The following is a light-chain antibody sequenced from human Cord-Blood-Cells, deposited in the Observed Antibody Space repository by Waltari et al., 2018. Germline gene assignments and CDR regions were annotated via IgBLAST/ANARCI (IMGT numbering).Light chain of an antibody. V-gene: IGLV2-11*01. CDR2: DVS. CDR3: CSYAGSYTLM. J-gene: IGLJ3*02. CDR1: SSDVGGYNY. Sequence: QSALTQPRSVSGSPGQSVTISCNGTSSDVGGYNYVSWYQQHPGKSPKLRIYDVSKRXXWVPYRFXXSKSXXXXXXXISGLQAEDEADYYCCSYAGSYTLMFGGGTKLTVL.